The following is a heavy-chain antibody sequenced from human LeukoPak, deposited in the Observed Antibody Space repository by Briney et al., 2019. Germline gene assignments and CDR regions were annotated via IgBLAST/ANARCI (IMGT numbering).Heavy chain of an antibody. Sequence: GASVKVSCKASGYTFTGYYMHWVRQAPGQGLEWMGWINPNSGGTNYAQKFQGRVTMTRDTSISTAYMELSRLRSDDTAVYYRAREYCSSTSCSNWFDPWGQGTLVTVSS. CDR3: AREYCSSTSCSNWFDP. CDR2: INPNSGGT. D-gene: IGHD2-2*01. CDR1: GYTFTGYY. J-gene: IGHJ5*02. V-gene: IGHV1-2*02.